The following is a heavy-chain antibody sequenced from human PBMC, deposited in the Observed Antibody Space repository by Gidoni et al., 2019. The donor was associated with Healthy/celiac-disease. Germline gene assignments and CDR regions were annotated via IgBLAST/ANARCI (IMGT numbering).Heavy chain of an antibody. D-gene: IGHD1-26*01. CDR3: ARHWGAVGAYFDY. V-gene: IGHV4-39*01. Sequence: QLQLQESGPGLVKPSETLSLTCTVSGGSISSSRYYWGWIRQPPGKGLEWIGSIYYSGSTYYNPSLKSRVTISVDTSKNQFSLKLSSVTAADTAVYYCARHWGAVGAYFDYWGQGTLVTVSS. CDR2: IYYSGST. CDR1: GGSISSSRYY. J-gene: IGHJ4*02.